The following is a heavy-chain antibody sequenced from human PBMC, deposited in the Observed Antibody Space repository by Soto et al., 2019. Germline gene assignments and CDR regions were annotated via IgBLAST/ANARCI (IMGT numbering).Heavy chain of an antibody. J-gene: IGHJ5*02. CDR2: IYYSGST. V-gene: IGHV4-61*01. CDR1: GGSVSSGSYY. Sequence: QVQLQESGPGLVKPSETLSLTCTVSGGSVSSGSYYWSWIRQPPGKGLEWIGYIYYSGSTNYNPSLKSRVTISVDTSKNQFSLKLSSVTAADTAVYYCAGEPRYSSSSPWFDPWGQGTLVTVSS. CDR3: AGEPRYSSSSPWFDP. D-gene: IGHD6-6*01.